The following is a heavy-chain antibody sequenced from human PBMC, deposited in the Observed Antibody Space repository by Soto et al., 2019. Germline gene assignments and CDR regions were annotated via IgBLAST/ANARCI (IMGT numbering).Heavy chain of an antibody. Sequence: SETLSLTCAVYGGSFSGYYWSWIRQPPGKGLEWIGEINHSGSTNYNPSLKSRVTISVDTSKNQFSLKLSSVTAADTAVYYCARGYDNIVGPTRYFQHWGQGTLVTVSS. CDR2: INHSGST. CDR1: GGSFSGYY. V-gene: IGHV4-34*01. D-gene: IGHD1-26*01. J-gene: IGHJ1*01. CDR3: ARGYDNIVGPTRYFQH.